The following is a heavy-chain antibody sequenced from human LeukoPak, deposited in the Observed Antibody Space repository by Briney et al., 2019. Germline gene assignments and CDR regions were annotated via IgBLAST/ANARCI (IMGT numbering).Heavy chain of an antibody. Sequence: SETLSLXCTVSGGSISSYYWSWIRQPAGKGLEWIGRIYTSGSTNYNPSLKSRVTMSVDTSKNQFSLKLSSVTAADTAVYYCARVGYDSSGYYHMFDYWGQGTLVTVSS. CDR3: ARVGYDSSGYYHMFDY. CDR1: GGSISSYY. J-gene: IGHJ4*02. D-gene: IGHD3-22*01. CDR2: IYTSGST. V-gene: IGHV4-4*07.